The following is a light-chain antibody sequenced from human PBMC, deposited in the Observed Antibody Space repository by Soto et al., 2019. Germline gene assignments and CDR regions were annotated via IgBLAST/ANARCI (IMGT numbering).Light chain of an antibody. CDR3: QQYGSSPYT. J-gene: IGKJ2*01. Sequence: EIGLTQSPGTLSLSPGERATLSCRASQSVSSSYLAWHQQKPGQAPRLLIYDASSRATGIPDRFSGSGSVTDFTLTISRLEPEDFVVYYCQQYGSSPYTFGQGTKLEIK. CDR1: QSVSSSY. CDR2: DAS. V-gene: IGKV3-20*01.